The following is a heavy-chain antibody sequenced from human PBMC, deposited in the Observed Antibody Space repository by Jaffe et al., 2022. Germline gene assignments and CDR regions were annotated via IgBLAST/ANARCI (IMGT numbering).Heavy chain of an antibody. CDR1: GYSISSGYY. J-gene: IGHJ4*02. D-gene: IGHD3-22*01. CDR2: IYHSGST. Sequence: QVQLQESGPGLVKPSETLSLTCAVSGYSISSGYYWGWIRQPPGKGLEWIGSIYHSGSTYYNPSLKSRVTISVDTSKNQFSLKLSSVTAADTAVYYCARLLPGDDSSEFDYWGQGTLVTVSS. V-gene: IGHV4-38-2*01. CDR3: ARLLPGDDSSEFDY.